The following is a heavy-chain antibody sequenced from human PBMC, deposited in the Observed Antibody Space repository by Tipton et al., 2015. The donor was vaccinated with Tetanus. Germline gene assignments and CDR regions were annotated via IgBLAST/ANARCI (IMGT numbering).Heavy chain of an antibody. J-gene: IGHJ4*02. CDR3: VRDDSGRGLDY. CDR1: GFTFSTNA. Sequence: SLRLSCAASGFTFSTNAMHWVRQAPGKGLEWVAAIWNDGSYKYYADSVKGRFTISRDNSRNSLYLQMSSLRDDDTAMYYCVRDDSGRGLDYWGKGTLVTVSS. CDR2: IWNDGSYK. V-gene: IGHV3-33*01. D-gene: IGHD3-10*01.